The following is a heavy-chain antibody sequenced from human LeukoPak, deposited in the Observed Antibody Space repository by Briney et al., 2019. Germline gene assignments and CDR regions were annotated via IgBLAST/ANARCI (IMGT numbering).Heavy chain of an antibody. CDR3: ARGDFYYYYGMDV. J-gene: IGHJ6*02. Sequence: SVKVSCKASGGTFSSYAISWVRQAPGQGLEWMGGIIPIFGTANYAQKFQGRVTMTRNTSISTAYMELSSLRSEDTAVYYCARGDFYYYYGMDVWGQGTTVTVSS. CDR2: IIPIFGTA. D-gene: IGHD3-3*01. V-gene: IGHV1-69*05. CDR1: GGTFSSYA.